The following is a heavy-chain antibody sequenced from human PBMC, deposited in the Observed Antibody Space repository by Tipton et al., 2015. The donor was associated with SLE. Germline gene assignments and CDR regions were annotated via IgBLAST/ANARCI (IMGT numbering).Heavy chain of an antibody. Sequence: TLSLTCTVSGGSISSGSYYWSWIRQPAGKGLEWIGYIYTSGSTNYNPSLKSRVTISVDTSKNQFSLKLSSVTAADTAVYYCARSVVVITPFDYWGQGTLVTVSS. CDR3: ARSVVVITPFDY. CDR2: IYTSGST. J-gene: IGHJ4*02. CDR1: GGSISSGSYY. D-gene: IGHD3-22*01. V-gene: IGHV4-61*09.